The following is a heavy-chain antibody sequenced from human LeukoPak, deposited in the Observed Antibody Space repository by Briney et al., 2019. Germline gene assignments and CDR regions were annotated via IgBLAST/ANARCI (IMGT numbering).Heavy chain of an antibody. CDR2: IYYSGSA. D-gene: IGHD4-23*01. CDR3: ARVGVDYSGNIIKYFFDY. CDR1: GGSISSYQ. J-gene: IGHJ4*02. Sequence: SETLSLTCTVSGGSISSYQWSWIRQPPGKGLEWIGNIYYSGSANYNPSLQSRVIISVDTSKNQFSLNWRPGLAADTAVYYCARVGVDYSGNIIKYFFDYWGQGTLVTVSS. V-gene: IGHV4-59*01.